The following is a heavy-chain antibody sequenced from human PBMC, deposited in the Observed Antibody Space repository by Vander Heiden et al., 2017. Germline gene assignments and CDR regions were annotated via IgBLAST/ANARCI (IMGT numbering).Heavy chain of an antibody. D-gene: IGHD5-18*01. Sequence: EVQLVESGGGWVQPGRSLRLSCTASGFTFGDYAMSWFRQAPGKGLEWVGFIRSKAYGGTTEDAASVKGRFTISRDDSKSIAYLQMNSLKTEDTAVYYCTRAQRGYSYGFGYWGQGTLVTVSS. CDR3: TRAQRGYSYGFGY. CDR1: GFTFGDYA. CDR2: IRSKAYGGTT. V-gene: IGHV3-49*03. J-gene: IGHJ4*02.